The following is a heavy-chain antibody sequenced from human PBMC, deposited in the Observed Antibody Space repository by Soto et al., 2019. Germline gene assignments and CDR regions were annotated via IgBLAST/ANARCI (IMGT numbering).Heavy chain of an antibody. CDR2: ISSYGGST. J-gene: IGHJ4*02. D-gene: IGHD3-22*01. CDR1: GFTFSSYA. Sequence: EVQLVESGGGLVQPGGSLRLSCAASGFTFSSYAMHWVRQAPGKGLEYVSAISSYGGSTYYANSVKGRFTISRDNSKNTLYLQMGSLRAEDMAVYYCASDPGSSGYYYFDYWGQGTLVTVSS. CDR3: ASDPGSSGYYYFDY. V-gene: IGHV3-64*01.